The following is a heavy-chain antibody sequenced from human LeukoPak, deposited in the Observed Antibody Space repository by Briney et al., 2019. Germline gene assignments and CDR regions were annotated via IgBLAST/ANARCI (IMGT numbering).Heavy chain of an antibody. D-gene: IGHD3-10*01. Sequence: ASVKVSCKASGYTFTGYYMHWVRQAPGQGLEWMGWINPNSGGTNYAQKFQGRVTMTRDTSISTVYMELSRLRSDDTAVYYCAATQNTYYYGSGSYYPIDYWGQGTLVTVSS. CDR1: GYTFTGYY. CDR2: INPNSGGT. V-gene: IGHV1-2*02. J-gene: IGHJ4*02. CDR3: AATQNTYYYGSGSYYPIDY.